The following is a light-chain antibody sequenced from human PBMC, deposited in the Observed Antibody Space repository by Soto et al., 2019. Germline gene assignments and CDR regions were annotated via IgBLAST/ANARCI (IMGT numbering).Light chain of an antibody. V-gene: IGKV1-39*01. Sequence: DIQVTQSPSSLSASVGDRVTITCRASQSINSYLNWYQHKPGKAPNLLIYAASTLQSGVPSRFSGSGSGTDFTLTIGSLQPEDFATYYCQQTYTTPRTFGQGTKVDIK. CDR1: QSINSY. J-gene: IGKJ1*01. CDR3: QQTYTTPRT. CDR2: AAS.